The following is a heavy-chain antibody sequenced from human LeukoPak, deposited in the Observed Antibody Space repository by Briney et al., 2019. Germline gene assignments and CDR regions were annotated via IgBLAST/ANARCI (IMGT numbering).Heavy chain of an antibody. D-gene: IGHD6-13*01. V-gene: IGHV1-46*01. CDR1: GYTFTSYY. J-gene: IGHJ4*02. Sequence: ASVKVPCKASGYTFTSYYMHWVRQAPGQGLEWMGIINLSGGNTNYAQKFQGRVTMTRDTSTSTVYMELSSLRSEDTAMYYCAREAPGGYFDYWGQGTLVTVSS. CDR2: INLSGGNT. CDR3: AREAPGGYFDY.